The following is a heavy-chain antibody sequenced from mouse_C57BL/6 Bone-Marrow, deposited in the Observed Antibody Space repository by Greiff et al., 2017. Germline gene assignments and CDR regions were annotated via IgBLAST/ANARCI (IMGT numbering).Heavy chain of an antibody. J-gene: IGHJ3*01. CDR3: STGFAY. Sequence: EVKVEESGGGLVQPGGSMKLSCVASGFTFSNYWMNWVRQSPEQGLEWVAEIRLKSNNYATHYAESVKGRFTISRDDSKSSVYLHMNNLRAEDTGIYYCSTGFAYWGQGTLVTVSA. V-gene: IGHV6-6*02. D-gene: IGHD4-1*02. CDR1: GFTFSNYW. CDR2: IRLKSNNYAT.